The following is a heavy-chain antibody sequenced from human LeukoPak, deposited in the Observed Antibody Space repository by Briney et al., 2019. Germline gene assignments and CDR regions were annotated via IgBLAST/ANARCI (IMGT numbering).Heavy chain of an antibody. V-gene: IGHV3-21*01. CDR2: ISSSSSYV. J-gene: IGHJ4*02. CDR3: ARDRAGATTDY. D-gene: IGHD1-26*01. CDR1: GFTFSSYS. Sequence: GGSLRLSCAASGFTFSSYSMNWVRQAPGKGLEWVSSISSSSSYVYYADSVKGRFTISRDNAKNSLYLQMNSLRAEDTAVYYCARDRAGATTDYWGQGTLVTVSS.